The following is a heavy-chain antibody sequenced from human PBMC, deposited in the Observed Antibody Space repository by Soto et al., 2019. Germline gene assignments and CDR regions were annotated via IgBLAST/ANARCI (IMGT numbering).Heavy chain of an antibody. Sequence: GGSQRLSCAASGFTFDDYAMHWVRQAPGKGLEWVSLISWDGGSTYYADSVKGRFTISRDNSKNSLYLQMNSLRAEDTALYYCAKDRGYSSGWYYGSSRNYGMDVWGQGTTVTVSS. CDR1: GFTFDDYA. CDR3: AKDRGYSSGWYYGSSRNYGMDV. D-gene: IGHD6-19*01. CDR2: ISWDGGST. J-gene: IGHJ6*02. V-gene: IGHV3-43D*04.